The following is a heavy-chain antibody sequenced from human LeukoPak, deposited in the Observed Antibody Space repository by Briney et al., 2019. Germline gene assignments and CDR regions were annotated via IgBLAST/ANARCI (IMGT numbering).Heavy chain of an antibody. V-gene: IGHV1-46*01. CDR3: ARDKGSGTYQMAN. CDR2: INPNGGYT. J-gene: IGHJ4*02. D-gene: IGHD3-10*01. Sequence: ASVKVSCTASGYTFTSYDINWVRQAPGQGLEWMGIINPNGGYTTYAQKFQGRVTMTRDTSTNTVYMELSSLRSEDTAVYYCARDKGSGTYQMANWGQGTLVTVSS. CDR1: GYTFTSYD.